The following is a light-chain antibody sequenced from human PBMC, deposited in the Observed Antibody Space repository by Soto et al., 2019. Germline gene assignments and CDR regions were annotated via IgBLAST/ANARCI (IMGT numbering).Light chain of an antibody. CDR1: QTVGNN. Sequence: ERVMTQFPATLSVSPGAKSTLSCRASQTVGNNLAWYQQKPGQAPRLLIYFASTRATGVTARFSGRRSGTEFTLTISNLQSEDSAVYYCQHYNDWPLTFGGGTKLETK. V-gene: IGKV3-15*01. CDR3: QHYNDWPLT. CDR2: FAS. J-gene: IGKJ4*01.